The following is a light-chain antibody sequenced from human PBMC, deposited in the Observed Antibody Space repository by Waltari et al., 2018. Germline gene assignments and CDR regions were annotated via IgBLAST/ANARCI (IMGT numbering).Light chain of an antibody. CDR1: DSDVGAYDF. CDR2: EVS. Sequence: QSALTQPASVSGSPGQSITISCSGTDSDVGAYDFVSWYQQHPGKAPHLIIYEVSNRPSGISNRFSASKSGNTASLPISGLQAEDEADYYCSSYTTSSAPGVFGTGTRVTVL. J-gene: IGLJ1*01. CDR3: SSYTTSSAPGV. V-gene: IGLV2-14*01.